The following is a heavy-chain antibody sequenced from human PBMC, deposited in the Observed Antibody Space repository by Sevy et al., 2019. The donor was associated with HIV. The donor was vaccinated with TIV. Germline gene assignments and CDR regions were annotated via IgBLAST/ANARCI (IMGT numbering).Heavy chain of an antibody. J-gene: IGHJ4*02. V-gene: IGHV3-15*07. Sequence: GESLKISCTASGFDFANAWMNWVRQAPGKGLEWVGHIKSITDGGAADYAAPVKGRFTISRHDSKNTLYLHMNSLKAEDTAVYYCSTDDLISYWGRGILVTVSS. CDR3: STDDLISY. CDR2: IKSITDGGAA. CDR1: GFDFANAW.